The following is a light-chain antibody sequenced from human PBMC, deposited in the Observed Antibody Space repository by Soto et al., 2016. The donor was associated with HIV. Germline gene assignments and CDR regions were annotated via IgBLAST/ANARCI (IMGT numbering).Light chain of an antibody. CDR2: GKN. J-gene: IGLJ2*01. CDR3: NSRDSSGNHLV. CDR1: SLRSYY. V-gene: IGLV3-19*01. Sequence: SSELTRDPAVSVALGQTVRITCQGDSLRSYYASWYQQKPGQAPVLVIYGKNNRPSGIPDRFSDSSSGNTASLTITGAQAEDEADYYCNSRDSSGNHLVFGGGTKLTVL.